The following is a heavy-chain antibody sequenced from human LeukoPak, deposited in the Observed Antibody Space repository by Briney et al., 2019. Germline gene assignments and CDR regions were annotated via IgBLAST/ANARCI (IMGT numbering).Heavy chain of an antibody. CDR2: IKPDGSGK. CDR1: GFTFSSYW. D-gene: IGHD3-10*01. J-gene: IGHJ4*02. Sequence: PGGSLRLSCAASGFTFSSYWMTWVRQAPGKGLEWVANIKPDGSGKYYVDSVKGRFTISRDNPRNSLYLQMNSLSAEDTAVYYCATAYYYATADWGQGTLVTVSS. V-gene: IGHV3-7*01. CDR3: ATAYYYATAD.